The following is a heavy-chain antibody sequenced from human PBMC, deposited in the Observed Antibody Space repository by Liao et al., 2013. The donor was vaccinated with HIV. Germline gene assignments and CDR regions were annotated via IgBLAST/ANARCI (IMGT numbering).Heavy chain of an antibody. CDR2: ISATGTT. J-gene: IGHJ5*02. V-gene: IGHV4-61*02. CDR3: ARYHWGSWYRGGWFDP. CDR1: GGSISRTSYY. D-gene: IGHD6-13*01. Sequence: QVQLQESGPGLVKPSQTLSLTCTVSGGSISRTSYYWNWIRQPAGKGLEWVGRISATGTTNYNPSLKSRVTISVDTSKNQFSLRLSSVTAADTAVYYCARYHWGSWYRGGWFDPWGQGTLVTVSS.